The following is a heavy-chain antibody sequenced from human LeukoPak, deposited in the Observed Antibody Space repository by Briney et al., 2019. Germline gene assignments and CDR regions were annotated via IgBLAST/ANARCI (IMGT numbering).Heavy chain of an antibody. V-gene: IGHV3-30*03. D-gene: IGHD2/OR15-2a*01. J-gene: IGHJ6*02. CDR2: ISYDGSNK. CDR3: ARDRRAFEGYGMDV. Sequence: GGSLRLSCAASGFTFSSYGMHWVRQAPGKGLEWVAVISYDGSNKYYADSVKGRFTISRDNSKNTLYLQMNSLRAEDTAVYYCARDRRAFEGYGMDVWGQGTTVTVSS. CDR1: GFTFSSYG.